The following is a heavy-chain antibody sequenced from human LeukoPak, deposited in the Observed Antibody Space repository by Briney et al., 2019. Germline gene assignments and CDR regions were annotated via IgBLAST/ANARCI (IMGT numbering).Heavy chain of an antibody. V-gene: IGHV3-43*02. CDR1: GFTFDDYA. D-gene: IGHD3-22*01. CDR2: ISGDGGST. J-gene: IGHJ4*02. Sequence: GGSLRLSCAASGFTFDDYAMHWVRQAPGKGLEWVSLISGDGGSTYYADSVKGRFTISRDNSKNSLYLQMNSLRTEDTALYYCAKDMPYYYDSSGYFETPGYWGQGTLVTVSS. CDR3: AKDMPYYYDSSGYFETPGY.